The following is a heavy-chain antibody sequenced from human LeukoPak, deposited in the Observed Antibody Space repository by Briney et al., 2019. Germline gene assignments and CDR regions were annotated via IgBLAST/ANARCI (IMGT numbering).Heavy chain of an antibody. J-gene: IGHJ4*02. CDR1: GFTFSSYA. D-gene: IGHD2-15*01. Sequence: GGSLRLSCAASGFTFSSYAMHWVRQAPGKGLEWVAVISYDGSNKYYADSVKGRFTISRDNSKNTLYLQMNSLRAEDTAVYYCARGGREYCSGGSCYSFLYWGQGTLVTVSS. CDR2: ISYDGSNK. V-gene: IGHV3-30-3*01. CDR3: ARGGREYCSGGSCYSFLY.